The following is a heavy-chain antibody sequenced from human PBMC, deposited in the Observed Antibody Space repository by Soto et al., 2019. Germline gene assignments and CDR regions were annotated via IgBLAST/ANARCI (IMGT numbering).Heavy chain of an antibody. CDR3: AKMGTPATGLYFFDY. Sequence: SETLCLTCTFAGCSLSSYYLSLLRPPPGKGLEWIGFISYSGSTYYSTSLKSRVTISVDTSKSQFSLNLSFVTAADTAVYYCAKMGTPATGLYFFDYWGQGSLVTGSS. J-gene: IGHJ4*02. D-gene: IGHD2-15*01. CDR2: ISYSGST. V-gene: IGHV4-59*06. CDR1: GCSLSSYY.